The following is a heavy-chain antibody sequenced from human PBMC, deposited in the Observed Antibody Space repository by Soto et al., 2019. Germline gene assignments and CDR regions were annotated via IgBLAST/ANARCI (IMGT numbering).Heavy chain of an antibody. V-gene: IGHV4-38-2*01. J-gene: IGHJ4*01. CDR1: GFSISSDFY. CDR3: ARVGSGWHPANVFDX. CDR2: ILNTGRT. Sequence: SETLSLTFAVSGFSISSDFYWGWIRQPPEIGLEWIGSILNTGRTYYNPSLRSRVTISLETYKNQFSLKLSSVTAADKAVYYCARVGSGWHPANVFDXWGQGALVTVS. D-gene: IGHD6-19*01.